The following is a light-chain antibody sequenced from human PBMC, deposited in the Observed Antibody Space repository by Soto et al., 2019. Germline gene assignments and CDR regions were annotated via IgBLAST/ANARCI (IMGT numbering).Light chain of an antibody. Sequence: QSVLTQPPSVSEAPRQRVTISCSGSSSNIGNNAVRWYQQQLPGKPPKLLIYYDDLLPSGVSDRFSASKSGTSASLAIRGLQSEEEADYDCAAWDDSLNGNVFGPGTKLTVL. CDR1: SSNIGNNA. CDR2: YDD. J-gene: IGLJ1*01. CDR3: AAWDDSLNGNV. V-gene: IGLV1-36*01.